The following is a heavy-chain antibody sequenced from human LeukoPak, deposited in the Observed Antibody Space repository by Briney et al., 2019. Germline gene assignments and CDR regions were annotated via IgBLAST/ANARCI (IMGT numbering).Heavy chain of an antibody. V-gene: IGHV4-34*01. CDR1: GGSFSGYY. D-gene: IGHD3-22*01. J-gene: IGHJ4*02. CDR2: INHSGST. CDR3: AREEYYYDRSGYHSFDY. Sequence: SETLSLTCAVYGGSFSGYYWSWIRQPPGKGLEWIGEINHSGSTNYSPSLKSRVTISVDTAKNQFSLKLSPVTAADTAADYCAREEYYYDRSGYHSFDYWGQGTLVTVSS.